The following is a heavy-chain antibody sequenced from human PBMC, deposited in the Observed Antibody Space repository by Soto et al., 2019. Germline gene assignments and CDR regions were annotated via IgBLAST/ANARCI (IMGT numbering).Heavy chain of an antibody. CDR1: GGSISSGGYY. CDR3: ARDHNKYSSGWYYYYYGMDV. J-gene: IGHJ6*02. Sequence: SETLSLTCTVSGGSISSGGYYWSWIRQHPGKGLEWIGYIYYSGSTYYNPSLKSRVTISVDTSKNQFSLKLSSVTAADTAVYYCARDHNKYSSGWYYYYYGMDVWGQGTTVTVSS. V-gene: IGHV4-31*03. CDR2: IYYSGST. D-gene: IGHD6-19*01.